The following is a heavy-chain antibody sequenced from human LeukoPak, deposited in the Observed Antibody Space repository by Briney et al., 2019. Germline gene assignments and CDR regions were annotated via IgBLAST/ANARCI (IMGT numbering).Heavy chain of an antibody. CDR3: ARVPWSSVTILDY. J-gene: IGHJ4*02. D-gene: IGHD3-10*01. CDR2: MNQDGSEK. V-gene: IGHV3-7*01. Sequence: PGGSLRLSCAASGFTFSSYWMSWVRLAPGKGLEWVANMNQDGSEKYYVDSVKGRFTISRDNAKNSLYVQMNSLRAEDTAVYYCARVPWSSVTILDYWGQGTLVTVSS. CDR1: GFTFSSYW.